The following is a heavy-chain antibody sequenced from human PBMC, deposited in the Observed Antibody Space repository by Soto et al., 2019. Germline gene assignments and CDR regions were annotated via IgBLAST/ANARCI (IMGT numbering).Heavy chain of an antibody. Sequence: QVQLQELGPGLVNPSETLSLTCTVSGGSVSTDYWSWMRQPPGKRLEYIGFIYNGGSPNYNPSLESRVTISPDTSKNQFSLKLNSVTAADTAVYYCVRGEWFVRGYGMDVWGRGTTVTVS. V-gene: IGHV4-59*02. CDR3: VRGEWFVRGYGMDV. J-gene: IGHJ6*02. CDR1: GGSVSTDY. CDR2: IYNGGSP. D-gene: IGHD3-3*01.